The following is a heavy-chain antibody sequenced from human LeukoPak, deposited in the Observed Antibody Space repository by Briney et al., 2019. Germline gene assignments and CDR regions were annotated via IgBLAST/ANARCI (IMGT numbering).Heavy chain of an antibody. Sequence: PGGSLRLSCVASGFTSGSYSMSWVRQAPGKGLEWVASIKHDGREKHYLDSVKGRFAISRDNTKNSLYLQINSLRAKDAAVYYCARGRVDSNYSHLDSWGQGTLVTVSS. D-gene: IGHD5-24*01. CDR1: GFTSGSYS. CDR2: IKHDGREK. CDR3: ARGRVDSNYSHLDS. J-gene: IGHJ4*02. V-gene: IGHV3-7*01.